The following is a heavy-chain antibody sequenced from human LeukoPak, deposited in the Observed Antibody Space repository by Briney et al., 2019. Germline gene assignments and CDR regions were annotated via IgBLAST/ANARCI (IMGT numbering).Heavy chain of an antibody. V-gene: IGHV1-2*06. J-gene: IGHJ3*01. D-gene: IGHD3-9*01. CDR1: RSTFSGYF. CDR2: INPISGAT. CDR3: GRGLVTAGDV. Sequence: ASVNVSRKTSRSTFSGYFIHWVRQAPGQGLEWVGRINPISGATNYAQKFQGRVTLTRDTSISTAYMELSRLKSDDTAVYYCGRGLVTAGDVWRQGTVVTVSP.